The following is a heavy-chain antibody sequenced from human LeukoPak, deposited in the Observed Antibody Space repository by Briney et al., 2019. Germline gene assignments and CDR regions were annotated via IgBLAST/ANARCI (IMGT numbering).Heavy chain of an antibody. J-gene: IGHJ5*02. Sequence: PGGSLRLSCAASGFTFSSYAMSWVRQAPGKGLEWVAVIWYDGSNKYYADSVKGRFTISRDNSKNTLYLQMSSLRAEDTAVYYCARDFASDAWGQGTLVTVSS. V-gene: IGHV3-33*08. CDR2: IWYDGSNK. CDR1: GFTFSSYA. CDR3: ARDFASDA. D-gene: IGHD3-3*01.